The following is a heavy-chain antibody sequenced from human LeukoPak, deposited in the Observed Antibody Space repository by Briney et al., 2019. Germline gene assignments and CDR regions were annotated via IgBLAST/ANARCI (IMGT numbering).Heavy chain of an antibody. J-gene: IGHJ4*02. Sequence: PGGSLRLSCAASAGFTFSGYWMNWVRQAPGKGLEWVAIIKQDGREKLYVDSVKGRFTISRDNAKSSLYLQMNSLRAEDTAVYYCVSGIGWLPDYWGQGTLVTVSS. CDR2: IKQDGREK. D-gene: IGHD6-19*01. CDR3: VSGIGWLPDY. V-gene: IGHV3-7*03. CDR1: AGFTFSGYW.